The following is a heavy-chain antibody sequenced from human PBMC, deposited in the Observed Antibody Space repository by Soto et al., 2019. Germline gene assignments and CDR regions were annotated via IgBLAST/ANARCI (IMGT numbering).Heavy chain of an antibody. Sequence: EVRLVESGGGLVQPGRSLRLSCAASGFTFEDYAMQWVRQAPGKGLEWVSGINWNSGSKAYADSVKGRFTISRENAENSRYLEMNSLRVEDTAFYYCAKGAPPLRYFDNLDYWGQGTLITVSS. CDR3: AKGAPPLRYFDNLDY. V-gene: IGHV3-9*01. J-gene: IGHJ4*02. D-gene: IGHD3-9*01. CDR1: GFTFEDYA. CDR2: INWNSGSK.